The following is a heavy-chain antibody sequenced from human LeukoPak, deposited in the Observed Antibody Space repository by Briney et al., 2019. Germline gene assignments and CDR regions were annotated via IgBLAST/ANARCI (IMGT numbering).Heavy chain of an antibody. V-gene: IGHV5-51*01. Sequence: GESLKISCKGSGYSFTSYWIGWVRQMPGKGLEWMGIIYPGDSDTRYSPSFQGQVTISADKSISTAYLQWSSLKASDTAMYYCARQLSGRTRVSAVANQGGNSDYYYGMDVWGQGTTVTVSS. CDR1: GYSFTSYW. D-gene: IGHD6-19*01. J-gene: IGHJ6*02. CDR2: IYPGDSDT. CDR3: ARQLSGRTRVSAVANQGGNSDYYYGMDV.